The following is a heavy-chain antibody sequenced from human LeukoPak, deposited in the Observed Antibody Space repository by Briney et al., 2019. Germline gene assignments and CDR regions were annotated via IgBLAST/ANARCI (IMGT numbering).Heavy chain of an antibody. Sequence: SETLSLTCAVYGGSFSGYYWSWIRQPPGKGLEWIGEINHSGSTNYNPSLKSRVTMSVDTSKNQFSLKLSSVTAADTAVYYCARDEGYSNPDYYYGMDVWGQGTTVTVSS. D-gene: IGHD4-11*01. CDR1: GGSFSGYY. J-gene: IGHJ6*02. CDR3: ARDEGYSNPDYYYGMDV. V-gene: IGHV4-34*01. CDR2: INHSGST.